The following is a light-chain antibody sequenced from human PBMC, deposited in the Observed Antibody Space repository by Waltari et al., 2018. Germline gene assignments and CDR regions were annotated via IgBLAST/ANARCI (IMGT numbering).Light chain of an antibody. Sequence: QSALTQPASVSGSPGQSITLSCTGPTSDISGHHYCSWYQRHPGKAPKLLIYDVSNRPSGVSNRFSGSKSGNTASLTISGLLAEDEADYYCSSYTITSTVVFGGGTKLTVL. CDR1: TSDISGHHY. CDR2: DVS. V-gene: IGLV2-14*01. J-gene: IGLJ2*01. CDR3: SSYTITSTVV.